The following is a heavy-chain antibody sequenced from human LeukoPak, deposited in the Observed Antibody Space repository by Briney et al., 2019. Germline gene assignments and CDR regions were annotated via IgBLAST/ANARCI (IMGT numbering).Heavy chain of an antibody. Sequence: PSDTLSLTCAVSGYPINSNNWWVWIRQPPGKGLEWIGYMYYSGSTYYNPSLKSRLTMSVDTSKNQFSLTLTSVTAADTAVYYCARLYNGRCSPWGQGVLVVVSS. CDR2: MYYSGST. D-gene: IGHD1-26*01. CDR1: GYPINSNNW. J-gene: IGHJ4*02. V-gene: IGHV4-28*01. CDR3: ARLYNGRCSP.